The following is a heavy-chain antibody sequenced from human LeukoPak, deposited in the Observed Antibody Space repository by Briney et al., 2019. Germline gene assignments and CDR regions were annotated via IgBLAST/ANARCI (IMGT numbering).Heavy chain of an antibody. CDR2: ISGSGGST. V-gene: IGHV3-23*01. J-gene: IGHJ6*03. D-gene: IGHD1-1*01. Sequence: PGGSLRLSCAASGFTFSSYAMSWVRQAPGKGLKWVSAISGSGGSTYYADSVKGRFTISRDNSKNTLYLQMNSLRAEDTAVYYCAKRTGTPYYYYYYRDVWGKGTTVTVSS. CDR3: AKRTGTPYYYYYYRDV. CDR1: GFTFSSYA.